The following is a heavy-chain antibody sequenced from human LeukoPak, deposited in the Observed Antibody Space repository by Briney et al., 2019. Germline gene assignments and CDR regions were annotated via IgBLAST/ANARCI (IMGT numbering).Heavy chain of an antibody. D-gene: IGHD3-22*01. CDR1: GVSISSYY. CDR3: ARDRYYYDSSGYYQLDY. V-gene: IGHV4-4*07. Sequence: SETLSLTCTVSGVSISSYYWSWIRQPAGKGLEWIGRIYTSGSTNYNPSLKSRVTMSVDTSKNQLSLKLSSVTAADTAVYYCARDRYYYDSSGYYQLDYWGQGTLVTVSS. J-gene: IGHJ4*02. CDR2: IYTSGST.